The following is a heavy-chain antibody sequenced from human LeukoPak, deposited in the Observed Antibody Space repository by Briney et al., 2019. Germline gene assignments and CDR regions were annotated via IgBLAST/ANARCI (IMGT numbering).Heavy chain of an antibody. J-gene: IGHJ4*02. CDR2: IIPIFGTA. Sequence: SVKVSCKASGGTFSSYAISWVRQAPGQGLEWMGGIIPIFGTANYAQKFQGRVTITADKSTSTAYMELSSLRSEDTAVYYCARDPPKLTVTTGKGSYWGQGTLVTVSS. V-gene: IGHV1-69*06. CDR1: GGTFSSYA. D-gene: IGHD4-17*01. CDR3: ARDPPKLTVTTGKGSY.